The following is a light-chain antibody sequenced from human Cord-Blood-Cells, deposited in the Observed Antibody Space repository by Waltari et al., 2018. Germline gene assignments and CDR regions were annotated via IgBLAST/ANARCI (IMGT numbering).Light chain of an antibody. Sequence: DIQMTHSPSSLSAYVGDRVTITCRESQSISSYLNFYQQKPGKAPKLLIYCASSLQSGVPSRFSGSGSGTDFTLTISSLQPEDFATYYCQQSYSTPLTFGGGTKVEIK. CDR1: QSISSY. V-gene: IGKV1-39*01. CDR3: QQSYSTPLT. CDR2: CAS. J-gene: IGKJ4*01.